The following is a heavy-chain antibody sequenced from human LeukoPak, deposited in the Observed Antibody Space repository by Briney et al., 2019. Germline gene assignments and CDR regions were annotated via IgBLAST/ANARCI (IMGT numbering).Heavy chain of an antibody. CDR1: GYSFSSYW. CDR3: ARLWVATLDS. J-gene: IGHJ4*02. D-gene: IGHD5-12*01. V-gene: IGHV5-51*01. CDR2: IYPGDSDT. Sequence: GESLKISCKGSGYSFSSYWIVWVRQMPGKGLEWMGIIYPGDSDTRYSPSFQGQVTISADKSISTAYLQWSSLKASDPAMYYCARLWVATLDSWGQGTLVTVSS.